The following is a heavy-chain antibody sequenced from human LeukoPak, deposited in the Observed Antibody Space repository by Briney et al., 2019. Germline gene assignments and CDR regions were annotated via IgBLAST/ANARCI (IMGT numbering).Heavy chain of an antibody. CDR1: GYTFTGYY. J-gene: IGHJ6*03. D-gene: IGHD3-10*01. Sequence: ASVKVSCKASGYTFTGYYMHWMRQAPGQGLEWMGWINPNSGGTNYAQKFQGRVTMTRDTSISTAYMELSRLRSDDTAVYYCARDGKVRGTISGIMDVWGKGTTVTVSS. CDR3: ARDGKVRGTISGIMDV. CDR2: INPNSGGT. V-gene: IGHV1-2*02.